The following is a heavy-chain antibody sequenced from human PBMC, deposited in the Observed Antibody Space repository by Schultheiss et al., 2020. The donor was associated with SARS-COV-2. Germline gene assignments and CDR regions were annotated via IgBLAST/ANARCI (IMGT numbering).Heavy chain of an antibody. J-gene: IGHJ5*02. V-gene: IGHV4-34*01. Sequence: SQTLSLTCAVYGGSFSGDSWSCLRQPPGKGLEWIGEINHSGSTNYNPSLKSRVTISVDTSKNQFSLKLSSVTAADTAVYYCARAPATIFGVVKRVWFDPWGQGTLVTVSS. CDR3: ARAPATIFGVVKRVWFDP. D-gene: IGHD3-3*01. CDR2: INHSGST. CDR1: GGSFSGDS.